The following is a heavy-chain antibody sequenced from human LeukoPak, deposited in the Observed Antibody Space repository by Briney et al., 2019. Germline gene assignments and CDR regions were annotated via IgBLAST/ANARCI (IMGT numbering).Heavy chain of an antibody. CDR1: GFTFSNAW. J-gene: IGHJ4*02. CDR3: TTDWVEHGSGGYYLSQRKAWDY. V-gene: IGHV3-15*01. Sequence: PGGSLRLSCAASGFTFSNAWMSWVRQAPGKGLEWVGRIKSKTDGGTTDYAAPVKGRFTISRDDSKNTLYLQMNSLKTEDTAVYYCTTDWVEHGSGGYYLSQRKAWDYWGQGTLVTVSS. CDR2: IKSKTDGGTT. D-gene: IGHD3-10*01.